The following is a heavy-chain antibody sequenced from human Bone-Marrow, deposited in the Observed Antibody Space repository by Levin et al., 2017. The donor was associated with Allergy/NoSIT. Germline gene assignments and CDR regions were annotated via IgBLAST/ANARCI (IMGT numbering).Heavy chain of an antibody. D-gene: IGHD3-10*01. CDR1: GGTFSSYA. J-gene: IGHJ4*02. CDR2: IIPIFGTA. CDR3: ARGILDYYGSGTRSYYFDY. V-gene: IGHV1-69*01. Sequence: KISCKASGGTFSSYAISWVRQAPGQGLEWMGGIIPIFGTANYAQKFQGRVTITADESTSTAYMELSSLRSEDTAVYYCARGILDYYGSGTRSYYFDYWGQGTLVTVSS.